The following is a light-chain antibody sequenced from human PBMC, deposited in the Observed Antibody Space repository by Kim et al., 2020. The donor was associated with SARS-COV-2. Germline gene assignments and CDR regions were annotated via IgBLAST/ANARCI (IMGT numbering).Light chain of an antibody. Sequence: SPGERATLSCRASHSVSSNLAWYQQKPGQAPRLLISGTSTRATGIPARFSGSGSGTEFTLTISSLQSEDFAVYYCQQYNNWPPWTFGQGTKVDIK. V-gene: IGKV3-15*01. CDR2: GTS. J-gene: IGKJ1*01. CDR1: HSVSSN. CDR3: QQYNNWPPWT.